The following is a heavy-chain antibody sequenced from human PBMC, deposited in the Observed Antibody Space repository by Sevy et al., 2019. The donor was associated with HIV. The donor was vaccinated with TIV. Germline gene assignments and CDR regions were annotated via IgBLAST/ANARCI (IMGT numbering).Heavy chain of an antibody. J-gene: IGHJ6*02. D-gene: IGHD4-17*01. CDR3: ARGTVTKYYYYGMDV. Sequence: GGSLRLSCAASGFTVSSNYMSWVRQAPGKGLEWVSVIYSGGSTYYADSVKGRFTISRDNSKNTRYLQMNSLRAEDTAVYYCARGTVTKYYYYGMDVWGQGTTVTVSS. V-gene: IGHV3-53*01. CDR2: IYSGGST. CDR1: GFTVSSNY.